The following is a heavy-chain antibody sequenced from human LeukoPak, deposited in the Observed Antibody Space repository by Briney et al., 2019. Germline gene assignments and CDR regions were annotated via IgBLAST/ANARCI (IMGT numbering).Heavy chain of an antibody. CDR2: IKQDESDN. V-gene: IGHV3-7*03. D-gene: IGHD6-13*01. Sequence: GGSLPLSCAASGFTISNYWIIWLGPAPRKEREGVANIKQDESDNKQQDSTKGPITITRDNAKNSLHLQMNSLDAHNPAGSFCARFSRSSSGYWGRGTRATVSS. CDR3: ARFSRSSSGY. CDR1: GFTISNYW. J-gene: IGHJ4*02.